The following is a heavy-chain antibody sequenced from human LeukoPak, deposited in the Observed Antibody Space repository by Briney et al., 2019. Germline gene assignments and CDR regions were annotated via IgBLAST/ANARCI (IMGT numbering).Heavy chain of an antibody. D-gene: IGHD6-13*01. V-gene: IGHV5-51*01. J-gene: IGHJ4*01. CDR2: IYPGDSDP. CDR3: VRHGLGSSWFGFDY. Sequence: PGESRKISCKGSGYIFTTYWIGWVRQMPGKGLEWMGIIYPGDSDPRYSPSFQGQVTISADKSISTAYLQWSSLKASDSAMYYCVRHGLGSSWFGFDYWGEGTLASVSS. CDR1: GYIFTTYW.